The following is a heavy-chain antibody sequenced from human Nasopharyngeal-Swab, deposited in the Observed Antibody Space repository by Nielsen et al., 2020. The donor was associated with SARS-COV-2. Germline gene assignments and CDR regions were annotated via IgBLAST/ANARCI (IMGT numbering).Heavy chain of an antibody. CDR1: GYTSTGYY. J-gene: IGHJ6*02. CDR3: ARVQSVVVAGTDYYYYGMDV. V-gene: IGHV1-2*06. D-gene: IGHD2-15*01. CDR2: INPNSGGT. Sequence: ASVKVSCKASGYTSTGYYMHWVRQAPGQGLEWMGRINPNSGGTNYAQKFQGRVTMTRDTSISTAYMELSRLRSDDTAVYYCARVQSVVVAGTDYYYYGMDVWGQGTTVTVSS.